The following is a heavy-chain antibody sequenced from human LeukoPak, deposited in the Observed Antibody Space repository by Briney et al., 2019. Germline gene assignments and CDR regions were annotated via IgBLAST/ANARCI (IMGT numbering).Heavy chain of an antibody. CDR3: ARVIRGIVVVPAAMFDY. CDR1: GHTITSYG. J-gene: IGHJ4*02. V-gene: IGHV1-18*01. CDR2: ISAYNGNT. D-gene: IGHD2-2*01. Sequence: ASVKVSCKASGHTITSYGISWVRQAPGRGLEWMGWISAYNGNTNYAQKLQGRVTMTTDTSTSTAYMELRSLRSDDTAVYYCARVIRGIVVVPAAMFDYWGQGTLVTVSS.